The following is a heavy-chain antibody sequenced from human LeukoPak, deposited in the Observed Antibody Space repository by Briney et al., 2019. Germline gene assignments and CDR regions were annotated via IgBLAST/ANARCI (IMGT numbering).Heavy chain of an antibody. Sequence: GDSLRLSCAASGFTFTKYWMTWVRQAPGKGLEWVGNIKQDGSDKNYMDSVKGRFTISRDNAKNSLYLQMNSLRAEDTAVYYCARGGYTYDRAFDIWGQGTMVTVSS. CDR1: GFTFTKYW. V-gene: IGHV3-7*01. D-gene: IGHD6-13*01. CDR3: ARGGYTYDRAFDI. J-gene: IGHJ3*02. CDR2: IKQDGSDK.